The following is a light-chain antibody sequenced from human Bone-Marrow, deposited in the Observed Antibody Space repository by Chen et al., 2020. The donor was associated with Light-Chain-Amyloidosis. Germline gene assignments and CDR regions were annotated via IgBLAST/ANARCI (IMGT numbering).Light chain of an antibody. CDR1: NIGSTS. Sequence: SYVLTQPSSVSVAPGQTATIACGGNNIGSTSVHWYQQTPGQAPLLVVYDESDRPSGIPERLSGSNSGNTATLTISRVEAGDAADYYCQVWDRSSDRPVFGGGTKLTVL. V-gene: IGLV3-21*02. CDR3: QVWDRSSDRPV. J-gene: IGLJ3*02. CDR2: DES.